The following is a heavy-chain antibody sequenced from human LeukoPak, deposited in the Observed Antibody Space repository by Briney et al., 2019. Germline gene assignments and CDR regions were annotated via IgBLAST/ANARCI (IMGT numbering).Heavy chain of an antibody. J-gene: IGHJ4*02. CDR1: GFTFDDYA. CDR3: TKEREPIAAAGRSLDY. Sequence: GGSLRLSCAASGFTFDDYAMHWVRQAPGKGLEGVSGISWNSGSIGYADSVKGRFTISRDNAKNSLYLQMNSLRAEDTALYYCTKEREPIAAAGRSLDYWGQGTLVTVSS. V-gene: IGHV3-9*01. D-gene: IGHD6-13*01. CDR2: ISWNSGSI.